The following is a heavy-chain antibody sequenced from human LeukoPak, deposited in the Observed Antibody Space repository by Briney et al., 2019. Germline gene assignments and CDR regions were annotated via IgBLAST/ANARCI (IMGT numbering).Heavy chain of an antibody. CDR3: ATDGVPAAADH. CDR1: GFTFSRHW. J-gene: IGHJ4*02. V-gene: IGHV3-7*01. Sequence: PGGSLSLSCAASGFTFSRHWMTSVRQAPGKGLEWVANIKKDGSEKYYVDSVRGRFTISRDNAESSLSLHTDSPRAEDTAIYYCATDGVPAAADHWRQGTLVIVSS. CDR2: IKKDGSEK. D-gene: IGHD2-2*01.